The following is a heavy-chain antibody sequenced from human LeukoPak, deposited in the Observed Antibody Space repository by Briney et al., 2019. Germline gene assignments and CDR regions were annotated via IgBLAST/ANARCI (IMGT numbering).Heavy chain of an antibody. J-gene: IGHJ4*02. D-gene: IGHD3-22*01. CDR2: ISDSGGST. CDR1: GFTFSSYA. V-gene: IGHV3-23*01. Sequence: PGGSLRLSCAASGFTFSSYAMSWVRQAPGKGLEWVSTISDSGGSTYYADSVKGRFTISRDNSKNTLYLQMNSLRAEDTAVYCCAKKPSSGYYYIDYWGPGTLVTVSS. CDR3: AKKPSSGYYYIDY.